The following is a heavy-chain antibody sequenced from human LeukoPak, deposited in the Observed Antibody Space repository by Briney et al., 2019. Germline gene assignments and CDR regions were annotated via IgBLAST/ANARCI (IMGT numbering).Heavy chain of an antibody. CDR2: ISGSGGST. CDR1: GFTFSSYA. CDR3: AKGGIYGYYFDY. V-gene: IGHV3-23*01. J-gene: IGHJ4*02. D-gene: IGHD5-12*01. Sequence: PVGSLRLSCAASGFTFSSYAMSWVRQAPGKGLEWVSAISGSGGSTYYADSVKGRFTISRDNSKNTLYLQMNSLRAEDTAVYYCAKGGIYGYYFDYWGQGTLVTVSS.